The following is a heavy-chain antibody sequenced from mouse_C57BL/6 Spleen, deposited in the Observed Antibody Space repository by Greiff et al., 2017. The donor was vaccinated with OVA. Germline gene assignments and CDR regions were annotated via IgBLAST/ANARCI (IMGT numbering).Heavy chain of an antibody. Sequence: QVQLQQPGAELVMPGASVKLSCKASGYTFTSYWMHWVKQRPGQGLEWIGEIDPSDSYTNYNQKFKGKSTLTVDKSSSPAYMPLSSLTSEDSAVYYCARGGAAQARAMDYWGQGTSVTVSS. J-gene: IGHJ4*01. CDR3: ARGGAAQARAMDY. CDR2: IDPSDSYT. V-gene: IGHV1-69*01. D-gene: IGHD3-2*02. CDR1: GYTFTSYW.